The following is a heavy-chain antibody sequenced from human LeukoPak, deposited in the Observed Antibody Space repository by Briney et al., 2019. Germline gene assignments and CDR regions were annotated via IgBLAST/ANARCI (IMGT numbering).Heavy chain of an antibody. V-gene: IGHV3-7*01. CDR3: ARDHFSSVDPNWFDP. J-gene: IGHJ5*02. D-gene: IGHD6-19*01. Sequence: GGSLRLSCAASGFTFSNSWMSWVRQAPGKGLEWVANIKQDGSQKYYVDSVKGRFTISRDNAKNSLYLQMNSLRAEDTAVYYCARDHFSSVDPNWFDPWGQGTLVTVSS. CDR1: GFTFSNSW. CDR2: IKQDGSQK.